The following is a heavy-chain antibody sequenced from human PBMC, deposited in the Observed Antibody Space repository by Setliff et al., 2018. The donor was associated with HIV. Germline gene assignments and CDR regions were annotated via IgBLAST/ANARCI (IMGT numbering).Heavy chain of an antibody. Sequence: GASVNVSCKASGYTFTNYGISWVRQAPGQGLEWMGWISAYNGNTNYAQKLQGRVSITRSTSINTVFLELSSLRSEDTAIYYCARVYCSTRSCVDEWYFDYWGQGTLVTVSS. CDR2: ISAYNGNT. J-gene: IGHJ4*02. V-gene: IGHV1-18*01. CDR1: GYTFTNYG. CDR3: ARVYCSTRSCVDEWYFDY. D-gene: IGHD2-2*01.